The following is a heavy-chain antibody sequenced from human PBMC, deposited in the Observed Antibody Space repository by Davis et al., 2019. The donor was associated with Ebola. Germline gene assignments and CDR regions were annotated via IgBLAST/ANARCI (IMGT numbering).Heavy chain of an antibody. CDR2: IYHSGST. CDR1: GGSISSGGYS. V-gene: IGHV4-30-2*01. D-gene: IGHD3-22*01. Sequence: PSETLSLTCAVSGGSISSGGYSWSWIRQPPGKGLEWIGYIYHSGSTYYNPSLKSRVTISVDRSKNQFSLKLSSVTAADTAVYYCARNYYDSSGYYGYFDYWGQGTLVTVSS. CDR3: ARNYYDSSGYYGYFDY. J-gene: IGHJ4*02.